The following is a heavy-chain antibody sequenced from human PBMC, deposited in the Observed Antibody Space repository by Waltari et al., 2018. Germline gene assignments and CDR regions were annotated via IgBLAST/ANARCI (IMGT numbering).Heavy chain of an antibody. D-gene: IGHD3-22*01. Sequence: EVQLLESGGGLVQPGGSLRLSCAASGFTFRSYAMSWVRTAPGKGLEWVSAISGSGGSTYYADSVKGRFTISRDNSKNTLYLQMNSLRAEDTAVYYCAKDYDQTEYYFDYWGQGTLVTVSS. J-gene: IGHJ4*02. CDR3: AKDYDQTEYYFDY. CDR2: ISGSGGST. V-gene: IGHV3-23*01. CDR1: GFTFRSYA.